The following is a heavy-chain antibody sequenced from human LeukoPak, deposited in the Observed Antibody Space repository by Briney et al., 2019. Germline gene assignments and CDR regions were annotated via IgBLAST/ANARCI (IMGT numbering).Heavy chain of an antibody. J-gene: IGHJ5*02. CDR1: GGSISSYY. V-gene: IGHV4-59*01. CDR3: ARGPYYSGSGSNWSDP. D-gene: IGHD3-10*01. Sequence: ASETLSLTCTVSGGSISSYYWIGIRQPPGKGREWSGYIYYSGSTNYNPSLKSRVTISVDTSKNQFSLKMSSVTAAETAVYYCARGPYYSGSGSNWSDPWGQGNLVTASS. CDR2: IYYSGST.